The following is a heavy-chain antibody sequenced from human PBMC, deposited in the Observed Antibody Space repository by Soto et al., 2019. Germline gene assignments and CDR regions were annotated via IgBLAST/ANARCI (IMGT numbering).Heavy chain of an antibody. V-gene: IGHV3-30-3*01. Sequence: QVQLVESGGGVVQPGRSLRLSCAASGFTFSSYAMHWVRQAPGKGLEWVAVISYDGSNKYYADSVKGRFTISRDNSKNTLYLQMNSLRAEDRAVYYCARSRDTTYYYDSSGHNAFDIWGQGTMVTVSS. D-gene: IGHD3-22*01. CDR1: GFTFSSYA. CDR3: ARSRDTTYYYDSSGHNAFDI. CDR2: ISYDGSNK. J-gene: IGHJ3*02.